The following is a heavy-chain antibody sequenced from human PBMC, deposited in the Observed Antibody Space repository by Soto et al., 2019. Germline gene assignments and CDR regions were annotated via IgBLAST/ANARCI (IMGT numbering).Heavy chain of an antibody. V-gene: IGHV3-13*01. J-gene: IGHJ3*02. Sequence: EVQLVESGGGLVKPGGSLRLSCAASGFTFSSYDMHWVRQATGKGLEWVSAIGTAGDTYYPGSVKGRFTISRENAKNSLYLQMNSLRAGDTAVYYCARGGDYGDYGNAFDIWGQGTMVTVSS. CDR1: GFTFSSYD. CDR2: IGTAGDT. CDR3: ARGGDYGDYGNAFDI. D-gene: IGHD4-17*01.